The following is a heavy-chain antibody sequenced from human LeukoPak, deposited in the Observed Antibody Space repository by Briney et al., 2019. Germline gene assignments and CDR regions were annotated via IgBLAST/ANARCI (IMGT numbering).Heavy chain of an antibody. J-gene: IGHJ4*02. CDR2: FYPGDSDT. D-gene: IGHD3-22*01. CDR3: ARLLNYDDLDY. Sequence: GESLKISCKGSGYSFTNYWIGWVRQMPGKGLEWMGIFYPGDSDTRYSPSFQGQVTISADKSITTAYLQWSSLKASDTAMYYCARLLNYDDLDYWGQGTLVTVSS. V-gene: IGHV5-51*01. CDR1: GYSFTNYW.